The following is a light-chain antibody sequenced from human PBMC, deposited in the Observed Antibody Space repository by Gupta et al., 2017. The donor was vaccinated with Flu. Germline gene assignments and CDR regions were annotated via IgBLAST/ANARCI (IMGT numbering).Light chain of an antibody. J-gene: IGLJ2*01. Sequence: QSALTQPVSVSRSPGQSITISCTGTSSDVGGYHYVSWYQQHPGKAPKLMIYEVSNRPSGVSNRFSGSKSGNTASLTIAGLQAEDEADYYCSSYTSSSTLDVVFGGGTKLTVL. CDR1: SSDVGGYHY. V-gene: IGLV2-14*01. CDR3: SSYTSSSTLDVV. CDR2: EVS.